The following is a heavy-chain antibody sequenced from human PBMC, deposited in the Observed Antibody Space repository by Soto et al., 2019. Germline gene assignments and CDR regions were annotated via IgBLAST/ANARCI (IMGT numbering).Heavy chain of an antibody. CDR3: ARVDDGMDV. CDR1: VFTFSNYP. Sequence: GGSLRRSCAASVFTFSNYPMHWVRQAPGKGLEWVGVISYDGREKYYADSVKGRFTISRDNSKNTLFLRMNNLKVDDTAVYYCARVDDGMDVWGQGTTVTVSS. CDR2: ISYDGREK. V-gene: IGHV3-30*04. J-gene: IGHJ6*02.